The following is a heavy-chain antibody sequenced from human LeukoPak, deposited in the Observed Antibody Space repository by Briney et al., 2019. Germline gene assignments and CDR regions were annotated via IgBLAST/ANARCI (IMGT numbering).Heavy chain of an antibody. J-gene: IGHJ4*02. CDR3: AKRHGDYFDY. Sequence: GASLRLSCAASGFPFSSYAMSWVRQPPGKGLECVSTISDSFRITDDADSVKGRFTISRDNSKNTLCLQMNTLRAEDTAVYYCAKRHGDYFDYWGQGTLVTVSS. V-gene: IGHV3-23*01. CDR1: GFPFSSYA. D-gene: IGHD4-17*01. CDR2: ISDSFRIT.